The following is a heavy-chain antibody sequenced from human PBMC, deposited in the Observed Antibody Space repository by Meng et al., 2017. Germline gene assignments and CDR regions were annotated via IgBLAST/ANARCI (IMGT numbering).Heavy chain of an antibody. CDR1: GYLFTSYD. CDR3: ARGGDYSSWDY. J-gene: IGHJ4*02. CDR2: VNPINGKT. V-gene: IGHV1-8*01. Sequence: QVQVVQAWAEVKKPRASVKDSCKPSGYLFTSYDINWIRQAPGQGLEWMGWVNPINGKTGYAQKFQGRLTMTRDTSIRTAYMELSSLKSEDTAIYYCARGGDYSSWDYWGQGTLVTVSS. D-gene: IGHD4-11*01.